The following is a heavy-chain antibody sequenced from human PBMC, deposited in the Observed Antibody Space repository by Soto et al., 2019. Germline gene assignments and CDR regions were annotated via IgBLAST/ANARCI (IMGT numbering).Heavy chain of an antibody. CDR2: MNPNSGNT. CDR3: ARGESSSWLHYYYGMDV. Sequence: GASVKVSCKASGYTFTSYDINWVRQATGQGLEWMGWMNPNSGNTGYAQKFQGRVTMTRNTSISTAYMELSSLRSEDTAVYYCARGESSSWLHYYYGMDVWGQGTTVTVSS. CDR1: GYTFTSYD. J-gene: IGHJ6*02. V-gene: IGHV1-8*01. D-gene: IGHD6-13*01.